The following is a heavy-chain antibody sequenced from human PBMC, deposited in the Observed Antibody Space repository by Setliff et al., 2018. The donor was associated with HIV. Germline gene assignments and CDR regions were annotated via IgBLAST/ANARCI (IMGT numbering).Heavy chain of an antibody. Sequence: PGESLKISCQGSGYSFTSYWIGWVRQMPGTGLEWMGIIYPGDSDTRYSPSFQGQVTISADKSISTAYLQWSSLKASDTAMYYCARHRGAGPYYYYMDVWGKGTTVTVSS. V-gene: IGHV5-51*01. CDR1: GYSFTSYW. D-gene: IGHD3-16*01. J-gene: IGHJ6*03. CDR3: ARHRGAGPYYYYMDV. CDR2: IYPGDSDT.